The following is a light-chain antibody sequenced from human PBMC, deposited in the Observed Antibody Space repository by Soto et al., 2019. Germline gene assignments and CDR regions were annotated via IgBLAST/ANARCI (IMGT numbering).Light chain of an antibody. V-gene: IGKV3-20*01. J-gene: IGKJ3*01. CDR1: QSVSSN. CDR3: QQSGRSPRFT. Sequence: EMGLVQSSTTLSLAPGERTVLPCRASQSVSSNLAWYQQNPGQAPRLLIFDASNRATGIPARFSGSGSGTDFTLTINRLEPEDLAVYYCQQSGRSPRFTFGPGTKV. CDR2: DAS.